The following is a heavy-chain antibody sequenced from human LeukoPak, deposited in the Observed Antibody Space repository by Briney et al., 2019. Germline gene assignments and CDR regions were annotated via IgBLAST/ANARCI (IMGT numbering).Heavy chain of an antibody. CDR3: VRHGSGKSPDY. CDR1: GGSISSSSYY. V-gene: IGHV4-61*05. J-gene: IGHJ4*02. CDR2: VYYSGST. D-gene: IGHD4-23*01. Sequence: SETLSLTCTVSGGSISSSSYYWGWIRQPPGKGLDWIGYVYYSGSTNYNPSLKSRASISVDTSKNHFSLKLTSVTAADTAVYYCVRHGSGKSPDYWGQGTLVTVSS.